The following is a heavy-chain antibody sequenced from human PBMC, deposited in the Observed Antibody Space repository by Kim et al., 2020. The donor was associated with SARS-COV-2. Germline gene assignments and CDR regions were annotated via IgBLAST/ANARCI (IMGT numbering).Heavy chain of an antibody. CDR3: ARSYGSGSYLYGMDV. Sequence: GGSLRLSCAASGFTFSSYGMHWVRQAPGKGLEWVAVISYDGSNKYYADSVKGRFTISRDNSKNTLYLQMNSLRAEDTAVYYCARSYGSGSYLYGMDVWGQGTTVTVSS. V-gene: IGHV3-33*05. J-gene: IGHJ6*02. D-gene: IGHD3-10*01. CDR1: GFTFSSYG. CDR2: ISYDGSNK.